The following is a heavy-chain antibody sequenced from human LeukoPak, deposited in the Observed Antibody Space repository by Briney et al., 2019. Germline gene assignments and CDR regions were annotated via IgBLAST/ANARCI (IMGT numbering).Heavy chain of an antibody. CDR1: GFRLSDYD. J-gene: IGHJ5*02. Sequence: GGSLRLSCAAYGFRLSDYDMNWVRQAPGKGLEWVSSISTGSRYIYYAYSVKGRFTISRDDAKNSLYLQMDYLRAEDTAVYYCTRADCSGSTCYLRRSWFDPWGQRTLVTVS. D-gene: IGHD2-2*01. V-gene: IGHV3-21*01. CDR2: ISTGSRYI. CDR3: TRADCSGSTCYLRRSWFDP.